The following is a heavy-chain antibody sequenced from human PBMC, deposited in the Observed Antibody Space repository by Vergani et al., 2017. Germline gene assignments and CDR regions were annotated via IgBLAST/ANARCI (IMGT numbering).Heavy chain of an antibody. CDR2: VFYGGRT. V-gene: IGHV4-39*01. J-gene: IGHJ4*02. CDR1: GDSISTSSYA. D-gene: IGHD2-21*01. CDR3: ARHISVVRPSSMTAFDY. Sequence: QMQLQESGPGLVKPSETLSLSCTVSGDSISTSSYAWGWIRQPPGKTLEWIGTVFYGGRTSYNPSLKSRVTLSLDTSKKQISLHLTSVTAADTAVYYSARHISVVRPSSMTAFDYWGQGTLVTVSS.